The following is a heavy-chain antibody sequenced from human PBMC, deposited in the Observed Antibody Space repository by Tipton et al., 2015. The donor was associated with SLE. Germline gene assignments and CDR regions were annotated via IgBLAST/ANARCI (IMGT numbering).Heavy chain of an antibody. V-gene: IGHV4-61*09. Sequence: TLSLTCTVSGGSISSGSYYWSWIRQPAGKGLEWIGHIYTSGSTNYNPSLKSRVTISVDTSKNQFSLKLSSVTAADTAVYYCARSSHYYDSSGYYPIFDYWGQGTLVTVSS. J-gene: IGHJ4*02. CDR1: GGSISSGSYY. CDR2: IYTSGST. CDR3: ARSSHYYDSSGYYPIFDY. D-gene: IGHD3-22*01.